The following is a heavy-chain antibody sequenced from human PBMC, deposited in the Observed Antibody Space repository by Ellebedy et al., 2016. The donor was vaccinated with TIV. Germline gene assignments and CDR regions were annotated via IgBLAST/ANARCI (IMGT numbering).Heavy chain of an antibody. V-gene: IGHV3-30*02. Sequence: GESLKISCAASGFTFSGYGMHWGRQAPGKGLEWVSFIRHDESYKYHADSVEGRFTLSRDNSKNTLYLQMNSLRSEDTAVYYCAKEGGDYEFWGQGTLVTVSS. CDR3: AKEGGDYEF. CDR1: GFTFSGYG. CDR2: IRHDESYK. J-gene: IGHJ4*02.